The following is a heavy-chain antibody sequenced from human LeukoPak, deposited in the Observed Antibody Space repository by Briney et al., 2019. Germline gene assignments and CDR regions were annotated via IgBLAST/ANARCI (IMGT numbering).Heavy chain of an antibody. CDR2: ISDDGRRK. D-gene: IGHD4-17*01. CDR1: ELSFMSCG. V-gene: IGHV3-30*18. J-gene: IGHJ4*02. CDR3: AKRPSDYGDYVSYFDY. Sequence: GAALRLLNAASELSFMSCGIHWVPEAPGTVLEKVGVISDDGRRKDYADSVKGRFTISRNNSKDTLYLQMNSLRAEDTAVYYCAKRPSDYGDYVSYFDYWGQGTLVTVSS.